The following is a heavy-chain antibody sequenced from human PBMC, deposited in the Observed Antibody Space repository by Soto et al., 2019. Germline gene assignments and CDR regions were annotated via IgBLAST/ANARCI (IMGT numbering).Heavy chain of an antibody. D-gene: IGHD3-10*01. J-gene: IGHJ5*02. Sequence: QITLKESGPPLVKPTQTLTLTCTFSGFSLTTRGVGVGWIRQPPGKALECLALIYWDDDKSYSPSLQSRLSITKNASTHRVVLTMTNVDPVDTATYYCAHIPNYYQCAWFDPWGQGTLVSVSS. CDR1: GFSLTTRGVG. CDR2: IYWDDDK. V-gene: IGHV2-5*02. CDR3: AHIPNYYQCAWFDP.